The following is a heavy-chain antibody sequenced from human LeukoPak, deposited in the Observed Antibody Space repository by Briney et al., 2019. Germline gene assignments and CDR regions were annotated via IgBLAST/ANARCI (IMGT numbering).Heavy chain of an antibody. J-gene: IGHJ3*02. CDR2: IYSGGST. D-gene: IGHD6-6*01. V-gene: IGHV3-53*01. CDR3: ARGGAARPRGPADAFDI. Sequence: PGGSLRLSCAASGFTVSSNYMSWVRQAPGKGLEWVSVIYSGGSTYYADSVKGRFTISRDNSKNTLYLQMNSLRAEDTAVYYCARGGAARPRGPADAFDIWGQGTMVTVSS. CDR1: GFTVSSNY.